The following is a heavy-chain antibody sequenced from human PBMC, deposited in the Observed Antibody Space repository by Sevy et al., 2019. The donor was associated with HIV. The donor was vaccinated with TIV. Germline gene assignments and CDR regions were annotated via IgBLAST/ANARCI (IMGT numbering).Heavy chain of an antibody. CDR1: GGSVSTDSYY. Sequence: SETLSLTCTVSGGSVSTDSYYWSWIRQPPGNGLEWIGYLFYSGSTNYNPSLKSRVTISLDTSKNQFSLKLSSVTAADTAVYDCARCRSPYGDYATGSFDYWGQGALVTVSS. J-gene: IGHJ4*02. CDR3: ARCRSPYGDYATGSFDY. V-gene: IGHV4-61*01. CDR2: LFYSGST. D-gene: IGHD4-17*01.